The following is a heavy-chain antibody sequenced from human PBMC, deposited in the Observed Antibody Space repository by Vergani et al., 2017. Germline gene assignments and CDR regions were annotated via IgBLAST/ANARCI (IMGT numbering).Heavy chain of an antibody. CDR2: ISSSGNTI. CDR3: ASKPEPYNWNYPPAYYYYYYMDV. Sequence: QVQLVESGGGLVKPGGSLRLSCAASGFTFSDYYMSWIRQAPGKGLEWVSYISSSGNTIYYADSVKGRFTLSRDNAKNSLYLQMNSLRAEDKAVYYCASKPEPYNWNYPPAYYYYYYMDVWGKGTTVTVSS. D-gene: IGHD1-7*01. V-gene: IGHV3-11*01. J-gene: IGHJ6*03. CDR1: GFTFSDYY.